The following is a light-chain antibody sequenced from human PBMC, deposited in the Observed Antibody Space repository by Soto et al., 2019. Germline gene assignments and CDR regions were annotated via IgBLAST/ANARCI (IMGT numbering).Light chain of an antibody. J-gene: IGKJ1*01. CDR3: QQSYSSPPT. V-gene: IGKV3D-20*02. Sequence: EFALTQSPGTLSLSPGERATLSCRASQTVRNNYLAWYQQKPGQAPRLSIYDASSRATGIPDRFSGSRSGPDFTLTISTLQPEDFATYYCQQSYSSPPTFGQGTKVE. CDR2: DAS. CDR1: QTVRNNY.